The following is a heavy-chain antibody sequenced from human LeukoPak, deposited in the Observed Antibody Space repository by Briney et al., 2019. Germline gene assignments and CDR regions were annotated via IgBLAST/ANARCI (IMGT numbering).Heavy chain of an antibody. CDR2: IYYSGST. CDR1: GGSISSGGYY. CDR3: ARCARAVPAAKGWFDP. Sequence: PSQTLSLTCTVSGGSISSGGYYWSWIRQHPGKGLEWIGYIYYSGSTYYNPSLKSRVTISVDTSKNQFSLKLSSVTAADTAVYYCARCARAVPAAKGWFDPWGQGTLVTVSS. J-gene: IGHJ5*02. D-gene: IGHD2-2*01. V-gene: IGHV4-31*03.